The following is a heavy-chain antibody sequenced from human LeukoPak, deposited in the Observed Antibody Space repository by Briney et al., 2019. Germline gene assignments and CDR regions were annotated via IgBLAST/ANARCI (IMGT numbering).Heavy chain of an antibody. CDR2: IIPIFGTA. CDR1: GGTFSSYA. D-gene: IGHD3-3*01. V-gene: IGHV1-69*06. CDR3: ARGLDTYYDFWSGYYLDY. J-gene: IGHJ4*02. Sequence: GSSVKVSCKASGGTFSSYAISWVRQAPGQGLEWMGGIIPIFGTANYAQKFQGRVTITADKSTSTAYMELSSLRSEDTAVYYCARGLDTYYDFWSGYYLDYWGQGTLVTVSS.